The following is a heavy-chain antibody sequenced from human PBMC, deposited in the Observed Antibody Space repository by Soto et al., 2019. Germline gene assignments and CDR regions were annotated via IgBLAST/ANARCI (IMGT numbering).Heavy chain of an antibody. V-gene: IGHV1-58*01. CDR1: GFTFSNSA. D-gene: IGHD3-10*01. CDR2: VVVGRDKT. CDR3: AATRDSTSGSGYYGMDV. Sequence: GASVKGSCKASGFTFSNSAVPGVRQARGQSLGWVGWVVVGRDKTNNAQKFQKRVTITRDMPTSIAYRELSSLRSEDTAVYYCAATRDSTSGSGYYGMDVWGQGPTVTVSS. J-gene: IGHJ6*02.